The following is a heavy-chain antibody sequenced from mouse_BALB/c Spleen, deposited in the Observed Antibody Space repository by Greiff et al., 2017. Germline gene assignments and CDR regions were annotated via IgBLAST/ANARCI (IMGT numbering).Heavy chain of an antibody. CDR2: ISYSGST. CDR1: GYSITSDYA. Sequence: EVKLVESGPGLVKPSQSLSLTCTVTGYSITSDYAWNWIRQFPGNKLEWMGYISYSGSTSYNPSLISRISITRDTSKNQFFLQLNSVTTEDTATYYCARTFAYWGQGTLVTVSA. CDR3: ARTFAY. J-gene: IGHJ3*01. V-gene: IGHV3-2*02.